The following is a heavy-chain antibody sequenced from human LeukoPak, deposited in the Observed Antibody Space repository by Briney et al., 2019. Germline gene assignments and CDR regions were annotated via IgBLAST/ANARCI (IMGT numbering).Heavy chain of an antibody. CDR3: ASGRNVGITGTTGAFDI. V-gene: IGHV3-21*01. Sequence: GGSLRLSCAASGFTFSSYSMNWVRQAPGKGLEWVSSITSSSSYIYYADSVKGRFTISRYNAKNSLYLQMNSLGAEDTAVYYCASGRNVGITGTTGAFDIWGQGTMVTVSS. J-gene: IGHJ3*02. CDR1: GFTFSSYS. CDR2: ITSSSSYI. D-gene: IGHD1-7*01.